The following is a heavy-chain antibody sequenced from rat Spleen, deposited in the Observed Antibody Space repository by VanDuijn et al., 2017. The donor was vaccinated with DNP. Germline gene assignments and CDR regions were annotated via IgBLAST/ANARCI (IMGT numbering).Heavy chain of an antibody. Sequence: QVQLKESGPGLVQPSQTLSLTCTVSGFSLTSYNVHWVRQPTGKGLEWMGIIWTGGSTDYNSALKSRLSISRDTSKSQVFLKMNSLQTEDIATYYGARGGMMASYAMDAWGQGTSVTVSS. CDR1: GFSLTSYN. J-gene: IGHJ4*01. CDR3: ARGGMMASYAMDA. CDR2: IWTGGST. D-gene: IGHD1-12*02. V-gene: IGHV2-30*01.